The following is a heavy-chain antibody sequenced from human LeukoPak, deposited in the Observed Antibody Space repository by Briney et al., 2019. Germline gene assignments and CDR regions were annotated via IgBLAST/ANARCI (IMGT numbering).Heavy chain of an antibody. Sequence: SETLSLTCTVSGYSISSGYYWGWIRQPPGKGLEWIGSIYHSGSTYYNPSLKSRVTISVDTSKNQFSLKLSSVTAADTAVYYCARAGIPKHDSSGYYSGTDYWGQGTLVTVSS. J-gene: IGHJ4*02. CDR1: GYSISSGYY. CDR3: ARAGIPKHDSSGYYSGTDY. D-gene: IGHD3-22*01. CDR2: IYHSGST. V-gene: IGHV4-38-2*02.